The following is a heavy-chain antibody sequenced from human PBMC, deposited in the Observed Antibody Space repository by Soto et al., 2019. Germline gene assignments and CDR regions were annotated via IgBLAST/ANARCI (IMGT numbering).Heavy chain of an antibody. CDR2: IYHSGST. CDR3: ARVPGP. Sequence: PSETLSLTCTVSGGSISSYSWSWIRQPPGKGLEWIGYIYHSGSTYYNPSLKSRVTISVDRSKTQFSLKLSSVTAADTAVYYCARVPGPWGQGTLVIVSS. J-gene: IGHJ5*02. CDR1: GGSISSYS. V-gene: IGHV4-59*12. D-gene: IGHD3-10*01.